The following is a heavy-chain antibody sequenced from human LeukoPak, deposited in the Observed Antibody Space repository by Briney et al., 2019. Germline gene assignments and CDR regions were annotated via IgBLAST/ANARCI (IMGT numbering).Heavy chain of an antibody. Sequence: GGSLRLSCAASGFTFSSYSMNWVRQAPGKGLEWVSSISSSSSYIYYADSVKGRFTISRDNAKNSLYLQMNSLRAEDTAVYYCARHNDIAAAGIHWSQGTLVTVSS. CDR2: ISSSSSYI. CDR3: ARHNDIAAAGIH. V-gene: IGHV3-21*01. CDR1: GFTFSSYS. D-gene: IGHD6-13*01. J-gene: IGHJ4*02.